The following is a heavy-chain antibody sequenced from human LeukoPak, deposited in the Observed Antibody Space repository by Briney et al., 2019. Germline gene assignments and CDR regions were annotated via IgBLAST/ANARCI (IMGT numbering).Heavy chain of an antibody. Sequence: PGGSLRLSCAASGFTVSSNYMSWVRQAPGKGLEWVSVIYSGGSTYHADSVKGRFTISRDNAKNSLYLQMNSLRAEDTAVYYCASNWYKVNYYYYMDVWGKGTTVTVSS. CDR1: GFTVSSNY. V-gene: IGHV3-53*01. D-gene: IGHD1/OR15-1a*01. CDR2: IYSGGST. J-gene: IGHJ6*03. CDR3: ASNWYKVNYYYYMDV.